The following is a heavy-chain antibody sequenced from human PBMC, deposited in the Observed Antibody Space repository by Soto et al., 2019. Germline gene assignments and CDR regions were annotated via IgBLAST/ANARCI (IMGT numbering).Heavy chain of an antibody. J-gene: IGHJ3*02. V-gene: IGHV3-23*01. Sequence: PGGSLRLYCAASGFTFSSYAMSWVRQAPGKGLEWVSAISGSGGSTYYADSVKGRFTISRDNPKNTLYLQMNSLRAEDTAVYYCAKAHITGNTLDAFDIWGQETMVTVSS. CDR3: AKAHITGNTLDAFDI. CDR1: GFTFSSYA. CDR2: ISGSGGST. D-gene: IGHD1-7*01.